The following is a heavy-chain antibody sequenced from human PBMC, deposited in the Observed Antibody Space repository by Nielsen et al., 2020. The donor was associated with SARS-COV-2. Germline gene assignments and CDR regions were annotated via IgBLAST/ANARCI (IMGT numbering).Heavy chain of an antibody. V-gene: IGHV4-30-4*01. J-gene: IGHJ4*02. CDR3: ATKTGPFDS. CDR1: GGSISSEDYY. Sequence: SETLSLTCTVSGGSISSEDYYWSWIRQPPGKGLEWIGYTYYRGSTYYNPSLKSRVTISVDTSKNQFSLKLNSVTAADTAVYYCATKTGPFDSWGQGTLVTVSS. D-gene: IGHD7-27*01. CDR2: TYYRGST.